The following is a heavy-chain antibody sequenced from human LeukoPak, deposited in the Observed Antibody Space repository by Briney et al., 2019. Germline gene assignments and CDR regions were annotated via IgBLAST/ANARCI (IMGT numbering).Heavy chain of an antibody. Sequence: SETLSLTCTVSGGSISSYYWSWIRQPTGKGLEWLGYIYYSGSTNYNPSLKSRVTISVDTSKNQYSLKLSSVTAADTAVYYCARSVGSAGYSYADYYFDYWGQGTLVTVSS. CDR3: ARSVGSAGYSYADYYFDY. CDR2: IYYSGST. D-gene: IGHD5-18*01. V-gene: IGHV4-59*01. J-gene: IGHJ4*02. CDR1: GGSISSYY.